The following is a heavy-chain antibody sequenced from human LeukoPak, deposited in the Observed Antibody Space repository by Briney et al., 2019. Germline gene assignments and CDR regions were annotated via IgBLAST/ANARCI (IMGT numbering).Heavy chain of an antibody. D-gene: IGHD2-2*02. CDR1: GFTFSSYS. Sequence: GGSLRLSCVDSGFTFSSYSMNWVRQAPGKGLEWVSYISSSSSTIYYADSVKGRFTISRDNAKNSLYLQVNSLRAEDTAVYYCARDGYCSSTSCYIEPDDAFDIWGQGTMVTVSS. J-gene: IGHJ3*02. CDR3: ARDGYCSSTSCYIEPDDAFDI. V-gene: IGHV3-48*04. CDR2: ISSSSSTI.